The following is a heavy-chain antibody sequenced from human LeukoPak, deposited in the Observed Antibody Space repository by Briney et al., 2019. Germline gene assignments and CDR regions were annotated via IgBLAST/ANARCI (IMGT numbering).Heavy chain of an antibody. CDR2: ISHSGST. CDR1: GGSFSGYY. V-gene: IGHV4-34*01. CDR3: ARRLTGYYLYYFDY. J-gene: IGHJ4*02. D-gene: IGHD3-9*01. Sequence: SETLSLTCAVYGGSFSGYYWSWIRQPPGKGLEWIGEISHSGSTNYNPSLKSRVTISVDTSKNQFSLKLSSVTAADTAVYYCARRLTGYYLYYFDYWGQGTLVTVSS.